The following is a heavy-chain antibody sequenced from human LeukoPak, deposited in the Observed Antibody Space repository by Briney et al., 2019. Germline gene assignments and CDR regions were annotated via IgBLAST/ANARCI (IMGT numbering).Heavy chain of an antibody. CDR1: GGTFSNYA. Sequence: ASVKLSCKASGGTFSNYAITWVRQAPGQGLEWMGGIIPIFGTTNYAQMLQGRVAITADEPTSTAYMELSSLRSEDTAVYYCARDRKLHRRPLDPWGQGTLVTVSS. V-gene: IGHV1-69*13. CDR2: IIPIFGTT. J-gene: IGHJ5*02. CDR3: ARDRKLHRRPLDP. D-gene: IGHD1-7*01.